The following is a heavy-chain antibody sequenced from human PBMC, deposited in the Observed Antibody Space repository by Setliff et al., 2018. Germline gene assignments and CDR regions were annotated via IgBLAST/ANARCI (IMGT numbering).Heavy chain of an antibody. Sequence: LSLTCAASGFIFSDYYMSWIRQTPGKGLEWVAYISRGATTTYYTDSVKGRFTISRDDGKNSLYLQMNSLRAEDTAVYYCARSPALLGIVYLDPWGQGTRVTVSS. D-gene: IGHD2-15*01. CDR2: ISRGATTT. J-gene: IGHJ5*02. CDR1: GFIFSDYY. CDR3: ARSPALLGIVYLDP. V-gene: IGHV3-11*01.